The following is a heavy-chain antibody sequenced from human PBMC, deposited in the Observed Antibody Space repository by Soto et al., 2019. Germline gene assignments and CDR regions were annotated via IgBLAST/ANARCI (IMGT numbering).Heavy chain of an antibody. Sequence: GGSLRLSCAASGFAFSNYEMNWVRQAPGKGLEWVSYISLSGSTIYYADSVKGRFTISRDDAKDSLYLEMDSLRADDTAVYYCARESFSASPDFFDYWGQGTLVTVSS. CDR1: GFAFSNYE. CDR2: ISLSGSTI. J-gene: IGHJ4*02. CDR3: ARESFSASPDFFDY. D-gene: IGHD1-26*01. V-gene: IGHV3-48*03.